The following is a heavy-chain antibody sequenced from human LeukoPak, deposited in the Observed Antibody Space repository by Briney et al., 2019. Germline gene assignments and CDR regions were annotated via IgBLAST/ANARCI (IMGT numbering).Heavy chain of an antibody. D-gene: IGHD3-16*01. CDR2: ISYDGSNK. J-gene: IGHJ4*02. Sequence: GRSLRLSCAASGFTFSSYAMHWVRQAPGKGLEWVAVISYDGSNKYYADSVKGRFTISRDNSKNTLYLQMNSLRAEDTAVYYCARDDPKRIGGVCDYWGQGTLVTVSS. V-gene: IGHV3-30-3*01. CDR1: GFTFSSYA. CDR3: ARDDPKRIGGVCDY.